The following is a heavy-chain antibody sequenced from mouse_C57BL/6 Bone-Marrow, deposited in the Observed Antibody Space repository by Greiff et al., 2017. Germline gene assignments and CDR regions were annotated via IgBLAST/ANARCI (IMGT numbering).Heavy chain of an antibody. V-gene: IGHV1-62-2*01. J-gene: IGHJ1*03. CDR2: FYPGSGSI. D-gene: IGHD1-1*01. CDR1: GYTFTEYT. CDR3: ARHEITTGVGSGCFDV. Sequence: QVQLKQSGAELVKPGASVKLSCKASGYTFTEYTIHWVKQRSGQGLEWIGWFYPGSGSIKYNEKFKDKATLTADKSSSTVYMELSSLTSEDSRVYFCARHEITTGVGSGCFDVWGTGTTVTVSA.